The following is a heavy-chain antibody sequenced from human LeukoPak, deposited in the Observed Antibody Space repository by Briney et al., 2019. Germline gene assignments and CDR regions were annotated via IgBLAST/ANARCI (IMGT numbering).Heavy chain of an antibody. J-gene: IGHJ2*01. CDR1: GLTFTNYG. D-gene: IGHD2-2*01. V-gene: IGHV3-33*03. CDR2: IYSGGGNTK. CDR3: VVILVPGGVWHLDL. Sequence: GTPLRLSCVASGLTFTNYGFHWVRQAPGKGREWVAMIYSGGGNTKYYAESLKDRFNLSRHDSKDKVYLHMTSLRVEATAVYYCVVILVPGGVWHLDLCGRGTLVNASS.